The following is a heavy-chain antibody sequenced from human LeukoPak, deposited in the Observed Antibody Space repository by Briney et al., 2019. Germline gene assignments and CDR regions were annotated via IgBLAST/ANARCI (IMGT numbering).Heavy chain of an antibody. CDR1: GFTFSSYG. CDR3: AKDIKRNSIVRGVSFDY. J-gene: IGHJ4*02. V-gene: IGHV3-23*01. CDR2: ISGSGGST. D-gene: IGHD3-10*01. Sequence: PGGSLRLSCAASGFTFSSYGMSWVRQAPGKGLEWISAISGSGGSTYYADSVKGRFTISRDNSKNTLYLQMNSLRAEDTAVYYCAKDIKRNSIVRGVSFDYWGQGTLVTVSS.